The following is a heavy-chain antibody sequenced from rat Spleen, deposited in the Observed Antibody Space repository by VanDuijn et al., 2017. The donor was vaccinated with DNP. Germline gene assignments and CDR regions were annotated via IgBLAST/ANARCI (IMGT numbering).Heavy chain of an antibody. J-gene: IGHJ2*01. CDR3: VRPHYYYGSYPQY. D-gene: IGHD1-12*02. CDR1: GFAFSDYY. Sequence: EVQLVESGGGLVQPGGSLKLSCAASGFAFSDYYMAWVRQAPTKGLEWVAYIRYDGGNTNYGDSVKGRFTISRDNAKSTLYLQMNSLGSEDTATYHCVRPHYYYGSYPQYWGQGVMVTVTS. CDR2: IRYDGGNT. V-gene: IGHV5-22*01.